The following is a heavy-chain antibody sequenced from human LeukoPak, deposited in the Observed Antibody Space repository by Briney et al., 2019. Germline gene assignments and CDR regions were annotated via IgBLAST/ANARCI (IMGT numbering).Heavy chain of an antibody. CDR3: ARGHGRRLTYFYGSGSYIYFDY. V-gene: IGHV1-46*01. CDR1: GYTVTSYY. D-gene: IGHD3-10*01. J-gene: IGHJ4*02. CDR2: INPSGGST. Sequence: VASVKVSCKASGYTVTSYYMHWMRQAPGQGLEWMGIINPSGGSTSYAQKFQGRVTMTRDTSTSTVYMELSSLRSEDTAVCSCARGHGRRLTYFYGSGSYIYFDYWGQGTLVTVSS.